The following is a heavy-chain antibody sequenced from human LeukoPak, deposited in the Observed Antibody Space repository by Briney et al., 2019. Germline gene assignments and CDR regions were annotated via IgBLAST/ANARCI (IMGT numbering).Heavy chain of an antibody. Sequence: SETLSLTCSVSGGSISSGSYYWGWIRQPPAMGLEWIGSIYYSGSTYDSPSLKSRVTMSVDTSKNQFSLKLSSVTAADTAVDYCARLLYDRRGYYYLDYWGQGTLVTVSS. CDR3: ARLLYDRRGYYYLDY. D-gene: IGHD3-22*01. V-gene: IGHV4-39*01. J-gene: IGHJ4*02. CDR2: IYYSGST. CDR1: GGSISSGSYY.